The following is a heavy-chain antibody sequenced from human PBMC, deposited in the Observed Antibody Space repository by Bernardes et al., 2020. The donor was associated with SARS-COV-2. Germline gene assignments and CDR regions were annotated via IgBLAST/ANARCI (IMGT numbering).Heavy chain of an antibody. V-gene: IGHV1-18*01. J-gene: IGHJ6*02. CDR2: INANNGNT. Sequence: SVKVSCTASGYTFSTYGISWVRQAPGQGLEWMGWINANNGNTNYVQKVQGRVTMTTDRSTSTAYMELRSLRPDDTAVYYCASCSGGYCFSEGSYYYYGLDVWGQGTTVTVSS. CDR1: GYTFSTYG. CDR3: ASCSGGYCFSEGSYYYYGLDV. D-gene: IGHD2-21*01.